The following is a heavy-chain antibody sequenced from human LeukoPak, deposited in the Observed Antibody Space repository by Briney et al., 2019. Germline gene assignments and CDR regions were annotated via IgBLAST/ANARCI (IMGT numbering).Heavy chain of an antibody. CDR3: ARQKRSYYGSGSHTEEFDY. CDR1: GGSISSYC. CDR2: IYYSGSA. Sequence: SETLSLTCTVSGGSISSYCWSWIRQPPGKGLEWIGYIYYSGSANYNPSLKSRVTISVDTSKNQFSLKLSSVTAADTAVYYCARQKRSYYGSGSHTEEFDYWGQGTLVTVSS. J-gene: IGHJ4*02. D-gene: IGHD3-10*01. V-gene: IGHV4-59*08.